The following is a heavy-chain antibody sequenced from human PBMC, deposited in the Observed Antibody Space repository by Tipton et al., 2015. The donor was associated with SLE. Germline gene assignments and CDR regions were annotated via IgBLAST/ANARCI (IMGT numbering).Heavy chain of an antibody. CDR1: GDSINSHY. J-gene: IGHJ3*02. CDR2: MHISGTA. V-gene: IGHV4-4*07. CDR3: ARVWDYGDAFDI. D-gene: IGHD4-17*01. Sequence: TLSLTCTVSGDSINSHYWSWIRQPAGEGLQWIGRMHISGTANYNPSLKSRVTISVDTSKNQFSLNLNSVTAADTAVYYCARVWDYGDAFDIWGQGTMVTVSS.